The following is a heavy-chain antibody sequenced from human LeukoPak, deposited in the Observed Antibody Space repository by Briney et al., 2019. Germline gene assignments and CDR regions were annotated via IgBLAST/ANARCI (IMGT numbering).Heavy chain of an antibody. CDR3: ATYRQVLLPFES. Sequence: GGSLRLSCAASGFTFSSYAMSWVRQAPGKGLEWVSAISGSGGSTYYADSVKGRFTISRDNSKSTLSLQMNSLRAEDTAIYYCATYRQVLLPFESWGQGTLVTVSS. V-gene: IGHV3-23*01. J-gene: IGHJ4*02. CDR1: GFTFSSYA. D-gene: IGHD2-8*02. CDR2: ISGSGGST.